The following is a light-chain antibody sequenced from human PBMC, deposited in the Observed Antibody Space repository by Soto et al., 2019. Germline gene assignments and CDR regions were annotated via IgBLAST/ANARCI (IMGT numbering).Light chain of an antibody. CDR3: QQYNNWPPLT. Sequence: EVLMTQSPATLSVSPGERATLSCRASQSVSSNLAWYQQKLGQAPRLLIYGASIRATGIPARFSGSGSGTYFTITISSLQSEDFAFYFCQQYNNWPPLTFGGGTKVEIK. CDR2: GAS. J-gene: IGKJ4*01. V-gene: IGKV3D-15*01. CDR1: QSVSSN.